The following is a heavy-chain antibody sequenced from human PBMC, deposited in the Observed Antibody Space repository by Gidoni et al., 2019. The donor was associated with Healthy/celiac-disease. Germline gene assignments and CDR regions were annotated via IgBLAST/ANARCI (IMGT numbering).Heavy chain of an antibody. D-gene: IGHD3-10*01. CDR2: MNPNSGNT. Sequence: QVQLVQSGAEVKKPGASVKVSCKASGYTFTSYDINWVRQATGQGLEWMGWMNPNSGNTGYAQKFQGRVTMTRNTSISTAYMELSSLRSEDTAVYYCAGVGVLLWFGELSGYYGMDVWGQGTTVTVSS. J-gene: IGHJ6*02. V-gene: IGHV1-8*01. CDR3: AGVGVLLWFGELSGYYGMDV. CDR1: GYTFTSYD.